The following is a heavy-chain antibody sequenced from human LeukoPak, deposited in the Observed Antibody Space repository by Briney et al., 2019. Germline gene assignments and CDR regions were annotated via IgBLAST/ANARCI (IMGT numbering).Heavy chain of an antibody. Sequence: SETLSLTCAVYGGSFSGYYWTWIRQSPGKGLEWIGEINHSGSTNYNPSLKSRVTISVDTSKNQFSLKLNSVTAADTAVYYCARGLIKGIAVAGTGWGQGTLVTVSS. J-gene: IGHJ4*02. V-gene: IGHV4-34*01. CDR2: INHSGST. CDR1: GGSFSGYY. D-gene: IGHD6-19*01. CDR3: ARGLIKGIAVAGTG.